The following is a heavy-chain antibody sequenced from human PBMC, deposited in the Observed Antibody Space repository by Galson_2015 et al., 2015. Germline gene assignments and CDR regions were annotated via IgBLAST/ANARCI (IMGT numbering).Heavy chain of an antibody. Sequence: SLRLSCAASGFTFSNAWMSWVRQAPGKGLEWVGRIKSKTDGGTTDYAAPVKGRFTISRDDSKNTLYLQMNSLKTEDTAVYYCTTDFVAGGSSILSFLWFDSSPFDYWGQGTLVTVSS. V-gene: IGHV3-15*01. D-gene: IGHD3-22*01. CDR1: GFTFSNAW. CDR3: TTDFVAGGSSILSFLWFDSSPFDY. CDR2: IKSKTDGGTT. J-gene: IGHJ4*02.